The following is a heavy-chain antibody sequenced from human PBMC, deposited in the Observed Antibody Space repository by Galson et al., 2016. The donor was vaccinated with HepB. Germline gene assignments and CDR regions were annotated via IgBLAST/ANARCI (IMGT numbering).Heavy chain of an antibody. J-gene: IGHJ6*02. CDR3: ARGANWGSGYYYAIDV. V-gene: IGHV1-69*13. Sequence: SVKVSCKASGGTFNSYAISWVRQAPGQGLEWMGGIIPIFGAASYAQKFQGRVTITADEATSTAYMELRRLKSEDTAVYFCARGANWGSGYYYAIDVWGQGTTVTVSS. CDR1: GGTFNSYA. D-gene: IGHD7-27*01. CDR2: IIPIFGAA.